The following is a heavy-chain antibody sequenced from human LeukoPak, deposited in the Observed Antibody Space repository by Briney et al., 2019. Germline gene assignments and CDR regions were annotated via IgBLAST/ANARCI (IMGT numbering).Heavy chain of an antibody. CDR1: GGSFSGYY. J-gene: IGHJ4*02. D-gene: IGHD3-9*01. CDR3: ARGRRYFDWLGSHIDY. Sequence: SETLSLTCAVYGGSFSGYYWSWIRQPPGKGLEWIGEINHSGSTNYNPSLKSRVTISVDTSKNQFSLKLSSVTAADTAVYYCARGRRYFDWLGSHIDYWGQGTLVTVSS. CDR2: INHSGST. V-gene: IGHV4-34*01.